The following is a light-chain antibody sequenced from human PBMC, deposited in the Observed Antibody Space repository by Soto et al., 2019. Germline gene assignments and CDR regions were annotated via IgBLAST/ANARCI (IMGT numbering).Light chain of an antibody. CDR2: GAS. CDR1: QSVSSSY. J-gene: IGKJ3*01. Sequence: EIVLTQSPGTLSLSPGERATLSCRASQSVSSSYLAWYQQKPGQAPRLLIYGASSRATGIPDRFSGSGSGTDFTLTMSGLEPEDFAVYYCQQYGSSPFTFGPGTKVDIK. V-gene: IGKV3-20*01. CDR3: QQYGSSPFT.